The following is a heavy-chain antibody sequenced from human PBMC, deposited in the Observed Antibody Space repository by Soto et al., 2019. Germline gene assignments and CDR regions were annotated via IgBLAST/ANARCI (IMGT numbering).Heavy chain of an antibody. V-gene: IGHV1-2*02. J-gene: IGHJ4*02. CDR1: GYTFTGYY. CDR3: GRGRSGQIVVFY. CDR2: INPNSGGT. D-gene: IGHD1-26*01. Sequence: ASVKVSCKASGYTFTGYYMHWVRQAPGQGLEWMGWINPNSGGTNYAQKFQGRVTMTRDTSISTAYMELNNLSPDDTAVYFCGRGRSGQIVVFYWGQGTPVTVYS.